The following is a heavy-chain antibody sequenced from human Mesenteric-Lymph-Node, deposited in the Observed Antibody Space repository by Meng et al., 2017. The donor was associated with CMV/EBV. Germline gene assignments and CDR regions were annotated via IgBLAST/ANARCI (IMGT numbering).Heavy chain of an antibody. CDR1: GFTFSSYG. CDR3: ATGWEQGY. V-gene: IGHV3-30*02. D-gene: IGHD1-26*01. J-gene: IGHJ4*02. Sequence: GESLKISCAASGFTFSSYGMHWVRQAPGKGLEWVAFIRYDGSNKYYADSVKGRFTISRDNSKNTLYLQMNSLRAEDTAVYYCATGWEQGYWGQGTLVTVSS. CDR2: IRYDGSNK.